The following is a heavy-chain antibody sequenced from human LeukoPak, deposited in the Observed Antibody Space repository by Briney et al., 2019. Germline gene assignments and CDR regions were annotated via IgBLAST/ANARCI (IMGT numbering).Heavy chain of an antibody. V-gene: IGHV1-18*01. CDR2: ISAYNGNT. Sequence: ASVKVSCKASGYTFTSYGISWVRQAPGQGLEWMGWISAYNGNTNYAQKLQGRVTMTTDTSTSTAYMELRRLRSDDTAVYYCASIAAAGTTPRYNWFDPWGQGTLVTVSS. CDR1: GYTFTSYG. D-gene: IGHD6-13*01. J-gene: IGHJ5*02. CDR3: ASIAAAGTTPRYNWFDP.